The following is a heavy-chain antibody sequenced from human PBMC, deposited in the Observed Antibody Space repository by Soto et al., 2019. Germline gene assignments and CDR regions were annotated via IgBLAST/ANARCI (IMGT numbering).Heavy chain of an antibody. CDR1: GYTFTNFG. V-gene: IGHV1-69*04. Sequence: GASVKVSCKASGYTFTNFGISWVRQAPGQGLEWMGRIIPILGIANYAQKFQGRVTITADKSTSTAYMELSSLRSEDTAVYYCAIDLPMVRGVETYYYYYYGMDVWGQGTTVTVSS. D-gene: IGHD3-10*01. J-gene: IGHJ6*02. CDR2: IIPILGIA. CDR3: AIDLPMVRGVETYYYYYYGMDV.